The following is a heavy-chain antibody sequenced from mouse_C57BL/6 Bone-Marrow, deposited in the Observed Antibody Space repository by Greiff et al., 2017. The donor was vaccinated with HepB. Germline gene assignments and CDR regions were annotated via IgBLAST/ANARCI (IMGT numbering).Heavy chain of an antibody. CDR1: GYTFTSYW. D-gene: IGHD1-1*01. CDR2: IDPSDSET. CDR3: ARGTTVPAMDY. V-gene: IGHV1-52*01. J-gene: IGHJ4*01. Sequence: QVQLQQPGAELVRPGSSVKLSCKASGYTFTSYWMHWVKQRPIQGLEWIGNIDPSDSETHYNQKFKDKATLTVDKSSSTAYRQLSSLTSEDSAVYYCARGTTVPAMDYWGQGTSVTVSS.